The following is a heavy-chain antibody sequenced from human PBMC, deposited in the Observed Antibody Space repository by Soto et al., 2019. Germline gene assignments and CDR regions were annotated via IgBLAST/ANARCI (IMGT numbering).Heavy chain of an antibody. V-gene: IGHV1-18*01. CDR3: ARQSGHAFDI. CDR1: GYTFTSYG. D-gene: IGHD3-3*01. J-gene: IGHJ3*02. CDR2: VSGYNDNT. Sequence: ASVKVSCKASGYTFTSYGISWVRQAPGQGIEWMGWVSGYNDNTNYAQKLQGRVTMTTDTSTSTAYMEVRSLRSDDTAVYYCARQSGHAFDIWGPGTMVTVSS.